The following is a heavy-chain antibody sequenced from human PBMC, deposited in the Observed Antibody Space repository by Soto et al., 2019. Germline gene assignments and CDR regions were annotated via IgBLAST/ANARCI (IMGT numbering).Heavy chain of an antibody. J-gene: IGHJ4*02. CDR1: GGSISSGGYY. V-gene: IGHV4-61*08. CDR3: ARGGEWPFDY. Sequence: SETLSLTCTVSGGSISSGGYYWSWIRQPPGKGLEWIGYIYYSGSTNYNPSLKSRVTISVDTSKNQFSLKLSSVTAADTAVYYCARGGEWPFDYWGQGTLVTVSS. CDR2: IYYSGST. D-gene: IGHD3-10*01.